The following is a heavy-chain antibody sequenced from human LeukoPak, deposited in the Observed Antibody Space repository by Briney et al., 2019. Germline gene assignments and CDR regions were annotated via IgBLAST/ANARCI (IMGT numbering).Heavy chain of an antibody. V-gene: IGHV2-70*04. CDR1: GFSLSTSGMR. CDR2: IDWDDDK. CDR3: AREGGYSYAFDI. D-gene: IGHD5-18*01. Sequence: ESGPTLVNPTQTLTLTCSFSGFSLSTSGMRVSWIRQSPGKALEWLARIDWDDDKFYSTSLKTRLTISKDTSKNQVVLTMTNMDPVDTATCYCAREGGYSYAFDIWGQETMVTVSS. J-gene: IGHJ3*02.